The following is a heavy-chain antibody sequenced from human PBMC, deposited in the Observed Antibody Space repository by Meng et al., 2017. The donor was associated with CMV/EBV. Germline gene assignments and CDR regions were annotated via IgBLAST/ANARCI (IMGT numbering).Heavy chain of an antibody. D-gene: IGHD3-22*01. J-gene: IGHJ4*02. Sequence: SSNYMSWVRQAPGKGLEWVSVIYSGGSTYYAESVKGRFTISRDNSKNTLYLQMNSLRAEDTAVYYCARHQRIYYYDSSGLFPAVDYWGQGTLVTVSS. CDR1: SSNY. V-gene: IGHV3-53*01. CDR3: ARHQRIYYYDSSGLFPAVDY. CDR2: IYSGGST.